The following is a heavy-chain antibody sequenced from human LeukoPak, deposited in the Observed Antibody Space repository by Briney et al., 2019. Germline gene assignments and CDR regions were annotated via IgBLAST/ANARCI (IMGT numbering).Heavy chain of an antibody. J-gene: IGHJ4*02. Sequence: ASVKVSCKASGYTFTSYGISWVRQAPGQGLEWMGIVNPSGGSTSYAQKFQGRVTMTRDTSTSTVYMELSSLRSEDTAVYYCASAPYCSSTSCYLPPDYWGQGTLVTVSS. V-gene: IGHV1-46*01. CDR3: ASAPYCSSTSCYLPPDY. CDR1: GYTFTSYG. CDR2: VNPSGGST. D-gene: IGHD2-2*01.